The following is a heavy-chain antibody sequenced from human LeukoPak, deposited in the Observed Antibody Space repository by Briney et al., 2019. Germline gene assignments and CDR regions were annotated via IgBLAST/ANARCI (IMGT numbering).Heavy chain of an antibody. CDR1: GITFGDYA. J-gene: IGHJ4*02. Sequence: GGSLRLSCTASGITFGDYAMSWFRQAPGKGLEWVSFIYSDNTHYSDSVKGRFTISRDNSKNTLYLQMNSLRAEDTAVYYCARRAGAYSHPYDYWGQGTLVTVSS. V-gene: IGHV3-53*01. CDR3: ARRAGAYSHPYDY. CDR2: IYSDNT. D-gene: IGHD4/OR15-4a*01.